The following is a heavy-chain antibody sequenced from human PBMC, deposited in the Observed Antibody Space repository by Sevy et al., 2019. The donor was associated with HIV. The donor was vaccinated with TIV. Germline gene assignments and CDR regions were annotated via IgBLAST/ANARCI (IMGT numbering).Heavy chain of an antibody. V-gene: IGHV3-11*06. CDR2: ISSSSSYT. CDR1: GFTFSDYY. D-gene: IGHD3-3*01. J-gene: IGHJ6*02. CDR3: ARAYYDFWSGYYPRSPYYYYGMDV. Sequence: GGSLRLSCAASGFTFSDYYMSWIRQAPGKGLEWVSYISSSSSYTNYADSVKGRFTISRDNAKNSLYLQMNGLRAEDTAVYYCARAYYDFWSGYYPRSPYYYYGMDVWGQGTTVTVSS.